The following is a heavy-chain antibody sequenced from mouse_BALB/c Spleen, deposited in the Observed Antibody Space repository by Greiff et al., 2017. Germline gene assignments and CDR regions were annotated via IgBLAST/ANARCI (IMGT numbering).Heavy chain of an antibody. V-gene: IGHV1-80*01. CDR1: GYAFSSYW. J-gene: IGHJ3*01. CDR2: IYPGDGDT. Sequence: VKLMESGAELVRPGSSVKISCKASGYAFSSYWMNWVKQRPGQGLEWIGQIYPGDGDTNYNGKFKGKATLTADKSSSTAYMQLSSLTSEDSAVYFCARLEGAWFAYWGQGTLVTVSA. CDR3: ARLEGAWFAY.